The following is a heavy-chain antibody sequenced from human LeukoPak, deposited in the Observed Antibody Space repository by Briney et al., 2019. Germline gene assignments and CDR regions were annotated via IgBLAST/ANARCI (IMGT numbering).Heavy chain of an antibody. J-gene: IGHJ6*02. D-gene: IGHD5-12*01. CDR3: ARAWSRNLVATMESHRRGLYYYYGMDV. CDR2: INHSGST. Sequence: SETLSLTCAVYGGSFSGYYWSWIRQPPGKGLEWIGEINHSGSTNYNPSLKSRVTISVDTSENQFSLKLSSVTAADTAVYYCARAWSRNLVATMESHRRGLYYYYGMDVWGQGTTVTVSS. V-gene: IGHV4-34*01. CDR1: GGSFSGYY.